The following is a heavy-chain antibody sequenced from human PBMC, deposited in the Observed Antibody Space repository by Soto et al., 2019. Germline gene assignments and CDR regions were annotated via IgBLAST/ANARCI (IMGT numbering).Heavy chain of an antibody. V-gene: IGHV3-23*01. D-gene: IGHD6-19*01. Sequence: GGSLRLSCAASGFTFSSYAMSWVRQAPGKGPEWVSAISGSGGSTYYADSVKGRFTISRDNSKNTLYLQMNSLRAEDTAVYYCAKDMAVAGTVPDYWGQGTLVTVSS. CDR2: ISGSGGST. J-gene: IGHJ4*02. CDR1: GFTFSSYA. CDR3: AKDMAVAGTVPDY.